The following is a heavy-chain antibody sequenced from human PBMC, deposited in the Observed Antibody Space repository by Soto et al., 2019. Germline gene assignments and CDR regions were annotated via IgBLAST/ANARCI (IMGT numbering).Heavy chain of an antibody. V-gene: IGHV3-23*01. CDR1: GFPFSSYD. J-gene: IGHJ4*02. CDR3: TKGGHLDY. D-gene: IGHD3-10*01. Sequence: EVQVLESGGELVQPGGSLRLSCAASGFPFSSYDMSWVRQAPGKGLDWVSVIRGSDGSTYYANSVKGRFTINRDNSKTTLFLQMNSLRAEDTAIYYWTKGGHLDYRGPGTLRTVSS. CDR2: IRGSDGST.